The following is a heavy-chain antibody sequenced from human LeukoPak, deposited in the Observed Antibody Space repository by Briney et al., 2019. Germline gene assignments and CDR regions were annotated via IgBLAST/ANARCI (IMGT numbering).Heavy chain of an antibody. Sequence: PGGSLRLSCTASGFTFSTYAMTWVRQAPGQGLEWVSTISGSGSSTYYTDSVKGRFGISRDNSTNTVYLQMNSLRAEDTAVYYCAKYMVRSGDAFDIWGQGTMVTVSS. CDR3: AKYMVRSGDAFDI. CDR1: GFTFSTYA. CDR2: ISGSGSST. J-gene: IGHJ3*02. V-gene: IGHV3-23*01. D-gene: IGHD3-10*01.